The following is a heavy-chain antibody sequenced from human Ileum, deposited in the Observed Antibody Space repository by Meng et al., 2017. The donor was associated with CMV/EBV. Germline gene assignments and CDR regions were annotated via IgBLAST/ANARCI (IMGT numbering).Heavy chain of an antibody. J-gene: IGHJ4*02. CDR1: FSSYS. CDR3: ASTEPLPSSIAARPIKFDY. D-gene: IGHD6-6*01. V-gene: IGHV3-21*01. Sequence: FSSYSMNWVRQAPGKGLEWVSSISSSSSYIYYADSVKGRFTISRDNAKNSLYLQMNSLRAEDTAVYYCASTEPLPSSIAARPIKFDYWGQGTLVTVSS. CDR2: ISSSSSYI.